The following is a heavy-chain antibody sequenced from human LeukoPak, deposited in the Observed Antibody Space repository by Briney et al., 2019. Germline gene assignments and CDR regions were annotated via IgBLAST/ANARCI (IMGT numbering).Heavy chain of an antibody. CDR1: GFTFSNYG. Sequence: GGSLRLSCAASGFTFSNYGVDWVRQAPGKGLEWVASISTSSSYIFYADSVKGRFTISRDNSKNTLYLQMNSLRVEDTAVYYCAKGYGWEASYYYYYMDVWGKGTTVTISS. J-gene: IGHJ6*03. V-gene: IGHV3-21*01. CDR2: ISTSSSYI. CDR3: AKGYGWEASYYYYYMDV. D-gene: IGHD2-8*02.